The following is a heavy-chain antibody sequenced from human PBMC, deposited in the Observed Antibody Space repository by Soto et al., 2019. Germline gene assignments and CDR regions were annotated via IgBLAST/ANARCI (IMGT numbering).Heavy chain of an antibody. V-gene: IGHV1-69*13. D-gene: IGHD3-10*01. CDR2: IIPIFGTA. Sequence: SVKVSCKASGGTFSSYAISWVRQAPGQGLEWMGGIIPIFGTANYAQKFQGRVTITADESTSTAYMELSSLRSEDTAVYYCAAPYYYGSGSYYNEGDPWGQGXLVTVYS. J-gene: IGHJ5*02. CDR3: AAPYYYGSGSYYNEGDP. CDR1: GGTFSSYA.